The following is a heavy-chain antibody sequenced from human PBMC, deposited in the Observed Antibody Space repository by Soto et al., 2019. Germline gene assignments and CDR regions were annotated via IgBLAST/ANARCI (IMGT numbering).Heavy chain of an antibody. V-gene: IGHV4-59*01. CDR1: GGSISSYY. Sequence: SETLSLTCTVSGGSISSYYWSWIQQPPGKGLEWIGYIYYSGSTNYNPSLKSRVTISVDTSKNQFSLKLSSVTAADTAVYYCARTGGRWFGDSEGLRFDYWGQGTLVTVYS. CDR2: IYYSGST. CDR3: ARTGGRWFGDSEGLRFDY. D-gene: IGHD3-10*01. J-gene: IGHJ4*02.